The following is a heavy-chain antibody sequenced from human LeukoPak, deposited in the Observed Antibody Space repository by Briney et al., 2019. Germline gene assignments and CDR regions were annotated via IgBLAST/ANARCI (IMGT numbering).Heavy chain of an antibody. V-gene: IGHV3-23*01. J-gene: IGHJ4*02. Sequence: GGSLRLSCAASGFTFSSYAMSWVRQAPRKGLEWVSAISGSGGSTYYADSVKGRFTISRDNSKNTLYLQMNSLRAEDTAVYYCAKQEKRVTTPPNYWGQGTLVTVSS. CDR3: AKQEKRVTTPPNY. CDR1: GFTFSSYA. D-gene: IGHD4-17*01. CDR2: ISGSGGST.